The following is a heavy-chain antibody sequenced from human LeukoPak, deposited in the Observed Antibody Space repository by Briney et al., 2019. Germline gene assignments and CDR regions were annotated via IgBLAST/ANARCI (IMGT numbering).Heavy chain of an antibody. V-gene: IGHV4-61*05. J-gene: IGHJ6*03. CDR1: GGSISSSSYY. D-gene: IGHD1-26*01. Sequence: SETLSLTCTVSGGSISSSSYYWGWIRQPPGKGLEWIGFIYFSGNTNYNPSLKNRVTISVDTSKNQFSLKLSSVTAADTAFYYCARTTAGGYYYYYMDVWGKGTTVAVSS. CDR3: ARTTAGGYYYYYMDV. CDR2: IYFSGNT.